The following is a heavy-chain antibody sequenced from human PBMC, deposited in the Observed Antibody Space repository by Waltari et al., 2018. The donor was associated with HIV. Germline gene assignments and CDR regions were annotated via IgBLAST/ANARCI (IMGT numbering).Heavy chain of an antibody. V-gene: IGHV3-7*04. D-gene: IGHD3-10*01. J-gene: IGHJ4*02. CDR2: IKQDGSEK. CDR3: ARGGFYGSGSKVN. Sequence: EVQLVESGGGLVQPGGSLRLSCAAYGFTFSSYWMSWVRQAPGKGLEWGANIKQDGSEKYYVDSVNGRFTISRDNAENSLYLQMNSLRAEDTAVYYCARGGFYGSGSKVNWGQGTLVTVSS. CDR1: GFTFSSYW.